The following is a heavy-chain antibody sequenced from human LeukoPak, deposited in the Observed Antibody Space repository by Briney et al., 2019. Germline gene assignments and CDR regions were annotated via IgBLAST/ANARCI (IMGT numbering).Heavy chain of an antibody. Sequence: SETLSLTCTVSGGSISSYYWSWIRQPPGKGLEWIGYIYNSGSTNYNPSLKSRVTISVDTSKNQFSLKLSSVTAADTAVYYCTRENGRSYWYFDLWGRGTLVTVSS. CDR1: GGSISSYY. V-gene: IGHV4-59*01. J-gene: IGHJ2*01. CDR3: TRENGRSYWYFDL. CDR2: IYNSGST.